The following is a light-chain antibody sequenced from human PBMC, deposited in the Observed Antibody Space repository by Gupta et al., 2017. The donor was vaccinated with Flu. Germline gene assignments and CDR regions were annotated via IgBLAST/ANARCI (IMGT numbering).Light chain of an antibody. CDR2: EVT. Sequence: QSALPQPASVSGPPGQSITISCTGAINDIGTYTYVSWYQHHPGKAPKLMIYEVTNRPSGVSSRFSGSKSGNTASLTISGLQADDEADYYCSSYTSSATLVFGGGTKLTVL. J-gene: IGLJ3*02. CDR3: SSYTSSATLV. CDR1: INDIGTYTY. V-gene: IGLV2-14*01.